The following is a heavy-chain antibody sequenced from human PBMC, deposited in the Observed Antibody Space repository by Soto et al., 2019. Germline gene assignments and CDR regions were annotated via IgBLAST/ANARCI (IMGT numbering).Heavy chain of an antibody. CDR1: GYSFNNYG. V-gene: IGHV1-18*01. CDR3: ARDDHDFYYHLNIDV. Sequence: ASVKVSCKASGYSFNNYGISWVRQAPGQGLEWMGWIAAYNGNTNYAQKFQGRVTMTTDTSTSTAYMELRSLRSDDTAVYYCARDDHDFYYHLNIDVWGQGTTVTVSS. CDR2: IAAYNGNT. J-gene: IGHJ6*02. D-gene: IGHD2-21*02.